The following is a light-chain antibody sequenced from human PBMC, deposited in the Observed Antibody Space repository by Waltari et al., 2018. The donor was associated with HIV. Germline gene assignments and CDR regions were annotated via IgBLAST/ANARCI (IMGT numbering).Light chain of an antibody. J-gene: IGLJ2*01. V-gene: IGLV1-47*01. Sequence: QSALTQPPSASGSPGQSVTISCTGTSSDVGGYNYVSWYQQLPGTAPKLLIYRVNQRPSGVPDRFSGSKSGTSASLAISGLRSEDEVDYYCAAWDDSLSGVVFGGGTKLTVL. CDR1: SSDVGGYNY. CDR3: AAWDDSLSGVV. CDR2: RVN.